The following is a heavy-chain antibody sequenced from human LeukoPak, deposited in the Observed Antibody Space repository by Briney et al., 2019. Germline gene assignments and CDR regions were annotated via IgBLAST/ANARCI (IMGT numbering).Heavy chain of an antibody. CDR2: INYSGST. CDR1: GGSFSTYY. CDR3: ARVAAGLVDY. J-gene: IGHJ4*02. V-gene: IGHV4-59*08. Sequence: PSETLSLTCTVSGGSFSTYYWSWIRQPPGKGLEWIGYINYSGSTTYSPSLKSRVTISVDASKNQFSLKLSSVTAADTAVYYCARVAAGLVDYWGQGTLVTVSS. D-gene: IGHD6-25*01.